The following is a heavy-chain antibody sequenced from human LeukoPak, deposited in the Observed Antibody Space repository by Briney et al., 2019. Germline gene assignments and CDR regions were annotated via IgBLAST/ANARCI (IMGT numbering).Heavy chain of an antibody. CDR3: ATRLPHNYYYYYMDV. V-gene: IGHV1-2*02. Sequence: GASVKVSCKASGYTFTGYYMHWVRQAPGQGLEWMGWINPNSGGTNYAQKFQGRVTMTEDTSTDTAYMELSSLRSEDTAVYYCATRLPHNYYYYYMDVWGKGTTVTISS. CDR1: GYTFTGYY. CDR2: INPNSGGT. J-gene: IGHJ6*03. D-gene: IGHD4-11*01.